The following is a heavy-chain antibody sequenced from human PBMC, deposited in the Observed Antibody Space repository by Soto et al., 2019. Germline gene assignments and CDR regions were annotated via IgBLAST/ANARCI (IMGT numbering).Heavy chain of an antibody. Sequence: SGGSLRLSCAASGFTFSSYSIVWVRQAPGKGLEWVSSSSSSSTYIYYADSVKGRFTISRDNAKNSLYLQMNSLRAEDTAVYFCARVYYSNLPYYFYYMDVWGQGTTVTVSS. J-gene: IGHJ6*02. V-gene: IGHV3-21*01. CDR2: SSSSSTYI. D-gene: IGHD4-4*01. CDR3: ARVYYSNLPYYFYYMDV. CDR1: GFTFSSYS.